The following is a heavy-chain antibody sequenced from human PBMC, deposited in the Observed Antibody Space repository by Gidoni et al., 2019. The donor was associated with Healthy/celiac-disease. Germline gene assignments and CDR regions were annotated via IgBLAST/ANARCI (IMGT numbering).Heavy chain of an antibody. CDR3: AKVGAAREWFDP. CDR2: ISGSGGST. D-gene: IGHD6-6*01. J-gene: IGHJ5*02. Sequence: EVQLLASGGGLVQPGGSLRLSCAASGFTFSSYAMSWVRQAPGKGLEWVSAISGSGGSTYYADSVKGRFTISRDNSKKTLYLQMNSRRAEETAVYYCAKVGAAREWFDPWGQGTLVTVSS. CDR1: GFTFSSYA. V-gene: IGHV3-23*01.